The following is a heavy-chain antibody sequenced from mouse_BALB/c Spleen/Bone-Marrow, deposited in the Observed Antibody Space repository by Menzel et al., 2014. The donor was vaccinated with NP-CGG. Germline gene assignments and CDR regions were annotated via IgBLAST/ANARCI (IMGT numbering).Heavy chain of an antibody. Sequence: VQLQQSGAELARPGASVKLSCKASGYTFTSYWMQWVKRRPGQGLEWIGAIYPGDGDTGYTQKFKGKATLTADKSSTTAYMQLRSLTSEDSAVYYCARNFPFDYWGQGTTLTVSS. V-gene: IGHV1-87*01. CDR1: GYTFTSYW. J-gene: IGHJ2*01. CDR2: IYPGDGDT. CDR3: ARNFPFDY.